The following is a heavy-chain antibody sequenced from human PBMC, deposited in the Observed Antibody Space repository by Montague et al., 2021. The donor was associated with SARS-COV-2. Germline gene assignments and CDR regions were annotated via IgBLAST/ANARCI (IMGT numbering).Heavy chain of an antibody. CDR2: INHSGST. J-gene: IGHJ5*02. V-gene: IGHV4-34*01. D-gene: IGHD3-16*02. CDR3: ARGPHSLRYRYNWFDP. Sequence: ETLSLACAVYGGSFSGYYWSWIRQPPGKGLEWIGEINHSGSTNYNPSLKSRVTISVDTSKNQFSLKLSSVTAADTAVYYCARGPHSLRYRYNWFDPWGQGTLVTVSS. CDR1: GGSFSGYY.